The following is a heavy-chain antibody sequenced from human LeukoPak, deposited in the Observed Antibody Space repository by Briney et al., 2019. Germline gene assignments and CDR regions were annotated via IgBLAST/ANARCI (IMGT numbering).Heavy chain of an antibody. CDR3: ASRNDILTGYVFDF. D-gene: IGHD3-9*01. CDR2: IYYSGST. J-gene: IGHJ4*02. Sequence: SETLSLTCTVSGGSVSSSIYYWGWIRQPPGKGLEWIGGIYYSGSTSYNPSLKSRVTISVDTSKNQFSLKLTSVTAADTAVYYCASRNDILTGYVFDFWGQGTLVTVSS. V-gene: IGHV4-39*01. CDR1: GGSVSSSIYY.